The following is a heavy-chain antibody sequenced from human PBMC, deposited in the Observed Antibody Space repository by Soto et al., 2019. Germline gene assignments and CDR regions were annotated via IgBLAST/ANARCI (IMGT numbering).Heavy chain of an antibody. CDR1: GFTFSSYS. CDR2: ISSSSSTI. Sequence: EVQLVESGGGLVQPGGSLRLSCAASGFTFSSYSMNWVRQAPGKGLEWVSYISSSSSTIYYADSVKGRFTISRDNAKNSLYLQMNSLRAEDTAVYYCARDRVGVVVDATSYYYMDVWGKGTTVTVSS. D-gene: IGHD2-15*01. J-gene: IGHJ6*03. CDR3: ARDRVGVVVDATSYYYMDV. V-gene: IGHV3-48*01.